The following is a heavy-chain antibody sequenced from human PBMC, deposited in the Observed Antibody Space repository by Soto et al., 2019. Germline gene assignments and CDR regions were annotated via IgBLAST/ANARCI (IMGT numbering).Heavy chain of an antibody. D-gene: IGHD6-13*01. CDR3: ARDSIAAAGTPFDY. Sequence: ASVKVSCKASGGTFSSYAISWVREAPGQGLEWMGGIIPIFGTANYAQKFQGRVTITADESTSTAYMELSSLRSEDTAVYYCARDSIAAAGTPFDYWGQGTLVTVSS. V-gene: IGHV1-69*13. J-gene: IGHJ4*02. CDR2: IIPIFGTA. CDR1: GGTFSSYA.